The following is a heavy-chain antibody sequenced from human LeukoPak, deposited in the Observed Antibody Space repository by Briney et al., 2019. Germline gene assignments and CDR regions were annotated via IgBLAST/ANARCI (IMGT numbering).Heavy chain of an antibody. J-gene: IGHJ4*01. CDR3: AREGDPYIVVVPAATGY. V-gene: IGHV1-2*02. Sequence: ASVKVSCKASGYTFTGYYMHWVRQAPGQGLEWMGWINPNSGGTNYAQKFQGRVTMTRDTSISTAYMELSRLRSDDTPVYYCAREGDPYIVVVPAATGYWGQGTLVTVSS. CDR1: GYTFTGYY. D-gene: IGHD2-2*01. CDR2: INPNSGGT.